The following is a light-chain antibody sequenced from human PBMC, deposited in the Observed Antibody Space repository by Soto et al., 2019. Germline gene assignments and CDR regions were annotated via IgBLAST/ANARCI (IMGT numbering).Light chain of an antibody. Sequence: EILMTQSPATLSVSPGERVTLSCGASQSVGSNLAWFQQKGGLPPRLLIFGASTRASGVPARFSGSGSGRHFTLTISSLQSEDFATYYCQHYNDWPPYTFGPGTKLEIK. CDR3: QHYNDWPPYT. V-gene: IGKV3-15*01. J-gene: IGKJ2*01. CDR1: QSVGSN. CDR2: GAS.